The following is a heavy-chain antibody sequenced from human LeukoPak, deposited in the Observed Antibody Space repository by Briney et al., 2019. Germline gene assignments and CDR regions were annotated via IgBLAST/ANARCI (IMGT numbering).Heavy chain of an antibody. Sequence: GGSLRLSCAASGFTFSSYSMNWVRQAPGKGLEWVSVIYSGGSTYYADSVKGRFTISRDNSKNTLYLQMNSLRAEDTAVYYCARGEGSGSLWFDPWGQGTLVTVSS. D-gene: IGHD3-10*01. J-gene: IGHJ5*02. CDR2: IYSGGST. V-gene: IGHV3-53*01. CDR3: ARGEGSGSLWFDP. CDR1: GFTFSSYS.